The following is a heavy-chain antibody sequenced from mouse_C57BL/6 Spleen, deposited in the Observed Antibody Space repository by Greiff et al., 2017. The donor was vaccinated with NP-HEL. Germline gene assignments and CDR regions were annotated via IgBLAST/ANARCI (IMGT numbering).Heavy chain of an antibody. Sequence: EVKLMESGGGLVKPGGSLKLSCAASGFTFSDYGMHWVRQAPEKGLEWVAYISSGSSTIYYADTLKGRFTISRDNAKNTLFLQMTSLRSEDTAMYYCARRDYYGSRTWFAYWGQGTLVTVSA. D-gene: IGHD1-1*01. CDR2: ISSGSSTI. CDR3: ARRDYYGSRTWFAY. J-gene: IGHJ3*01. V-gene: IGHV5-17*01. CDR1: GFTFSDYG.